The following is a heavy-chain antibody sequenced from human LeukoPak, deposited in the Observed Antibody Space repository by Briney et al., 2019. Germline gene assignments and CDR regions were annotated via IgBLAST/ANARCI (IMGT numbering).Heavy chain of an antibody. Sequence: GRSLRLSCAASGFTFSSYAMHWVRQAPGKGQEWVAVISYDGSNKYYADSVKGRFTISRDNSKNTLYLQMNSLRAEDTAVYYCARDGTYYDSSGYYYVLDYWGQGTLVTVSS. CDR1: GFTFSSYA. CDR3: ARDGTYYDSSGYYYVLDY. J-gene: IGHJ4*02. CDR2: ISYDGSNK. D-gene: IGHD3-22*01. V-gene: IGHV3-30*01.